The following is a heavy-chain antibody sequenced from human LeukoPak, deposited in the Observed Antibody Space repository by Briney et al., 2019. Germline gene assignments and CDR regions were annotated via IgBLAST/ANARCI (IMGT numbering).Heavy chain of an antibody. Sequence: SETLSLTCTVSGGSISSGDYYWSWIRQPPGKGLEWIGYIYYSGSTYYNPSLKSRVTISVDTSKNQFSLKLSSVTAADTAVYYCARAFWRGPYSYWGQGTLVTVSS. V-gene: IGHV4-30-4*08. CDR2: IYYSGST. J-gene: IGHJ4*02. D-gene: IGHD3-3*01. CDR3: ARAFWRGPYSY. CDR1: GGSISSGDYY.